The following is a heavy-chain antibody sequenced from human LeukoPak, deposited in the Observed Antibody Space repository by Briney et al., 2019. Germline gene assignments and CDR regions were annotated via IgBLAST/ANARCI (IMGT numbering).Heavy chain of an antibody. V-gene: IGHV3-23*01. CDR3: AKDWGMGDQLLRIDY. Sequence: GGSLRLSCTASGFTFSTYAMNWVRQAPGKWLEWVSVISGSGVSTSYADSVKGRFTISRDNSNNTLYLQMSSLGAEDTAVYYCAKDWGMGDQLLRIDYWGQGTLVTVSS. J-gene: IGHJ4*02. CDR2: ISGSGVST. D-gene: IGHD2-2*01. CDR1: GFTFSTYA.